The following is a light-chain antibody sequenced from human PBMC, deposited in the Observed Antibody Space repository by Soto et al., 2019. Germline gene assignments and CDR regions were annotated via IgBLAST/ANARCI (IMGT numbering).Light chain of an antibody. CDR3: QHYNSYFPWL. J-gene: IGKJ1*01. CDR1: QIIYNW. CDR2: GAS. Sequence: IRMSLSPSTVSANVGDRVTITCRASQIIYNWLAWYQQKPGKAPKLLISGASTLEGGVPSRFSGSGSGTEFTLTISNLQPDDFATYYCQHYNSYFPWLFGQG. V-gene: IGKV1-5*01.